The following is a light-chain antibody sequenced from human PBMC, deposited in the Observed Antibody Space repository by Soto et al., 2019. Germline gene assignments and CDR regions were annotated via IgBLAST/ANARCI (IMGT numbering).Light chain of an antibody. V-gene: IGKV1D-12*01. CDR3: QQANRYPLT. CDR1: QGISSW. Sequence: DIQMTQSPSPVSASVGDRVTITCRASQGISSWLDWYQQKPGKAPKLLIYAESSLQSGGPSRFSGSGSGTECTHTSSSLQQEEVATHCCQQANRYPLTVGGGNKVEIK. J-gene: IGKJ4*01. CDR2: AES.